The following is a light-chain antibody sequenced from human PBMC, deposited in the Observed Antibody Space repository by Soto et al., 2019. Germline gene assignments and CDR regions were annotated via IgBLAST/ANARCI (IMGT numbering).Light chain of an antibody. CDR2: DVS. V-gene: IGLV2-14*01. CDR1: SSDVGGSNY. J-gene: IGLJ1*01. CDR3: SSYTSSSTYV. Sequence: QSVLTQPASVSGSPGQSITISCTGTSSDVGGSNYVSWYQQHPGKAPKLIISDVSYRPSGASNRFSGSKSGNTASLTISGLQVEDEADYYCSSYTSSSTYVFGTGTKATVL.